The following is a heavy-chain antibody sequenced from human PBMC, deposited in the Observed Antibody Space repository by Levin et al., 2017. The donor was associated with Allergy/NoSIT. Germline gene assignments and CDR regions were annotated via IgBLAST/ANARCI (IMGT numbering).Heavy chain of an antibody. Sequence: GESLKISCAASGFTFSDYYMSWIRQAPGKGLEWVSYISSSGSTIYYADSVKGRFTISRDNAKNSLYLQMNSLRAEDTAVYYCARDHRVSGWYRSDYFDYWGQGTLVTVSS. D-gene: IGHD6-19*01. CDR3: ARDHRVSGWYRSDYFDY. V-gene: IGHV3-11*01. CDR1: GFTFSDYY. J-gene: IGHJ4*02. CDR2: ISSSGSTI.